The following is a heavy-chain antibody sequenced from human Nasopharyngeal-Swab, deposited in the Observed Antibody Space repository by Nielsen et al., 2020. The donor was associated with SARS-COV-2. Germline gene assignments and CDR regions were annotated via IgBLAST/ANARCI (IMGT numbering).Heavy chain of an antibody. V-gene: IGHV7-4-1*02. J-gene: IGHJ5*02. D-gene: IGHD3-3*01. Sequence: ASVKVSCKASGYTFTSYAMNWVRQAPGQGLEWMGWINTNTGNPTYAQGFTGRFVFSLDTSVSTAYLQISSLKAEDTAVYYCARDEKSQGIFGVVISGQWWLDPWGQGTLATVSS. CDR2: INTNTGNP. CDR3: ARDEKSQGIFGVVISGQWWLDP. CDR1: GYTFTSYA.